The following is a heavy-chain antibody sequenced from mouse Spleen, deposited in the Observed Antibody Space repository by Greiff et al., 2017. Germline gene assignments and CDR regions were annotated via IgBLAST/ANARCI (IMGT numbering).Heavy chain of an antibody. CDR1: GYTFTSYW. V-gene: IGHV1-50*01. Sequence: QVQLQQPGAELVKPGASVKLSCKASGYTFTSYWMQWVKQRPGQGLEWIGEIDPSDSYTNYNQKFKGKATLTVDTSSSTAYMQLSSLTSEDSAVYYCARQWLLQYYFDYWGQGTTLTVSS. CDR2: IDPSDSYT. D-gene: IGHD2-3*01. CDR3: ARQWLLQYYFDY. J-gene: IGHJ2*01.